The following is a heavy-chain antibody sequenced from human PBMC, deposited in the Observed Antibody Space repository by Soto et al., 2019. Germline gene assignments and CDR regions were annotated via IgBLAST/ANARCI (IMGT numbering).Heavy chain of an antibody. CDR3: ARDPRGSPGGYFDY. Sequence: QVQLQESGPGLVKPSQTLSLTCTVSGGSVSSDDSYWSWIRQPPGKGLEGIGYIYYSGNTNYNPSLETRVTGSVDTSKNQVSLKLSSVTAADTAVYYCARDPRGSPGGYFDYWGQGTLVTVSS. V-gene: IGHV4-30-4*01. CDR1: GGSVSSDDSY. J-gene: IGHJ4*02. D-gene: IGHD2-15*01. CDR2: IYYSGNT.